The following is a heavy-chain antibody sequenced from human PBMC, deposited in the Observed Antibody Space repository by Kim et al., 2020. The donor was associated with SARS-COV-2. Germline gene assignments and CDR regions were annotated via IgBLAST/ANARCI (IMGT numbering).Heavy chain of an antibody. J-gene: IGHJ4*02. CDR1: GANFKNYA. CDR3: ARAGGGGHLDY. Sequence: SVKVSCKASGANFKNYAITWVRRAPGQGLECVGGIIPVFETTRYAQKFQGRVTITADESTTTAYMELSSLRSDDTAVYYCARAGGGGHLDYWGQGTLVTVSS. CDR2: IIPVFETT. D-gene: IGHD2-15*01. V-gene: IGHV1-69*13.